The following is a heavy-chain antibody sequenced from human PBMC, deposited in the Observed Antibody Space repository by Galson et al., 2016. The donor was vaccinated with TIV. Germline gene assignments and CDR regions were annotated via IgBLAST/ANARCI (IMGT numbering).Heavy chain of an antibody. CDR1: GYTFTSYG. CDR2: ISPYNGNT. J-gene: IGHJ6*02. Sequence: SVKVSCKASGYTFTSYGISWVRQAPGQGLVWMGWISPYNGNTKYARKFQGRVTMTTDTSTSTAYMELRSLRSDDTAVYYCARVPTIFGVASKRDGMDVWGQGTTVTVSS. CDR3: ARVPTIFGVASKRDGMDV. D-gene: IGHD3-3*01. V-gene: IGHV1-18*04.